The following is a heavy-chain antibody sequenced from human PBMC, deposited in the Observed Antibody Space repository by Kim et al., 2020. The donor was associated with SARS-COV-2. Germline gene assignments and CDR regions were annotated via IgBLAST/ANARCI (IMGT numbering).Heavy chain of an antibody. D-gene: IGHD3-9*01. V-gene: IGHV3-48*02. CDR1: GFTFSSYS. CDR3: AREGADFLTGSDNNYYY. CDR2: ISSSSSTI. J-gene: IGHJ6*01. Sequence: GGSLRLSCAASGFTFSSYSMNWVRQAPGKGLEWVSYISSSSSTIYYAYSVKGRFTISRDNAKNSLYLQMNSLREEDTAVYYCAREGADFLTGSDNNYYY.